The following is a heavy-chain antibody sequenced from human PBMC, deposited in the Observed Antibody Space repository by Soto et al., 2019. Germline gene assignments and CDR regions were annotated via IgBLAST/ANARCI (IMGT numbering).Heavy chain of an antibody. Sequence: QLQLQESGPGLLKPSETLSLTCTVSGGSISSSSYYWGWIRQPPGKGLEWIGSIYYSGSTYYNPSLKSRVTISVDTSKNQFSLKLSSVTAADTAVYYCARIDCSSTSCYASDYWGQGTLVTVSS. CDR3: ARIDCSSTSCYASDY. J-gene: IGHJ4*02. D-gene: IGHD2-2*01. CDR1: GGSISSSSYY. V-gene: IGHV4-39*01. CDR2: IYYSGST.